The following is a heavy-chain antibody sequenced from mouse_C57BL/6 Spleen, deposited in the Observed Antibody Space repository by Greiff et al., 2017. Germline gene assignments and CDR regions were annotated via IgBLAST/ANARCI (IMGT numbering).Heavy chain of an antibody. CDR3: ARYADGYYVYY. CDR2: IDPSDSYT. D-gene: IGHD2-3*01. V-gene: IGHV1-69*01. Sequence: QVQLQQPGAELVMPGASVKLSCTASGYTFTSYWMHWVKQRPGQGLEWIGEIDPSDSYTNYKHKFKGKSTLTVDKSSSTAYIQLSSLTSEDAAVYYCARYADGYYVYYWGQGTTRTVST. CDR1: GYTFTSYW. J-gene: IGHJ2*01.